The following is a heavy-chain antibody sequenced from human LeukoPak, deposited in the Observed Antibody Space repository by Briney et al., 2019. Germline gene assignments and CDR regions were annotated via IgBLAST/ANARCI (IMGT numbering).Heavy chain of an antibody. CDR1: GYTFTGYY. V-gene: IGHV1-2*02. CDR3: ARDYISDSGYDSYYMDV. J-gene: IGHJ6*03. CDR2: INPNSGGT. D-gene: IGHD5-12*01. Sequence: ASVKVSCKASGYTFTGYYMHWVRQAPGQGLEWMGWINPNSGGTNYAQKFQGRVTMTRDMSTSTVYMELSSLRSEDTAVYYCARDYISDSGYDSYYMDVWGKGTTVTVSS.